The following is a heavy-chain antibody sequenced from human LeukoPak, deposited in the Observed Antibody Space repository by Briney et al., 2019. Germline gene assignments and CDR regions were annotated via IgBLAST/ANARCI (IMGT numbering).Heavy chain of an antibody. CDR3: ARGRVVVQRPWFDP. D-gene: IGHD3-22*01. CDR2: INHSGST. J-gene: IGHJ5*02. Sequence: SETLSLTCAVYGGSFGGYYWSWIRQPPGKGLEWIGEINHSGSTNYNPSLKSRVTISVDTSKNQFSLKLSSVTAADTAVYYCARGRVVVQRPWFDPWGQGTLVTVSS. V-gene: IGHV4-34*01. CDR1: GGSFGGYY.